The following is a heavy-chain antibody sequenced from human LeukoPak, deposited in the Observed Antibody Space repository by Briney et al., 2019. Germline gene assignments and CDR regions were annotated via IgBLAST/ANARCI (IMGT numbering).Heavy chain of an antibody. D-gene: IGHD6-13*01. Sequence: GASVKVSCKASGYTCSTYAIHWVGQAPGQPREWMGWINADNGETKYLQKFQCRVTITRDTSARTAYMELSSLRNQDTAVFYCARGPIAAVAFFAYWGQGTLVSVPS. CDR2: INADNGET. V-gene: IGHV1-3*01. CDR3: ARGPIAAVAFFAY. CDR1: GYTCSTYA. J-gene: IGHJ4*02.